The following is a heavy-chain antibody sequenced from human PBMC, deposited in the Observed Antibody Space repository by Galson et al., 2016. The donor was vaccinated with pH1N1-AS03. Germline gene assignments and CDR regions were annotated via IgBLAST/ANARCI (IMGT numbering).Heavy chain of an antibody. CDR2: IKQDGSET. D-gene: IGHD6-13*01. Sequence: SLRLSCAASGFTFSNYWMTWVRQAPGRGLEWVANIKQDGSETYYVDSVKGRFTISRDNAKDSLYLQMNSLRAEDTAVYYCATNIEQRYTSKWYKFDHWGPGTLVTVSS. CDR1: GFTFSNYW. CDR3: ATNIEQRYTSKWYKFDH. V-gene: IGHV3-7*01. J-gene: IGHJ4*02.